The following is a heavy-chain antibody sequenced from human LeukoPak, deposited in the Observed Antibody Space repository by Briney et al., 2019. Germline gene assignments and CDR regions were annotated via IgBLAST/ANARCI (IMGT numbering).Heavy chain of an antibody. D-gene: IGHD3-22*01. CDR3: AHRKNYYDSSVFDN. CDR1: GFSLNTRGVG. V-gene: IGHV2-5*02. Sequence: SGPTLVNPTQTLTLTCTFSGFSLNTRGVGVGWIRQPPGRALEWLALIYWDADRRYSPSLQSRLTITKDNSQNQVVLTMTNMDPVDTATYFCAHRKNYYDSSVFDNWGQGTLVTVSS. CDR2: IYWDADR. J-gene: IGHJ4*02.